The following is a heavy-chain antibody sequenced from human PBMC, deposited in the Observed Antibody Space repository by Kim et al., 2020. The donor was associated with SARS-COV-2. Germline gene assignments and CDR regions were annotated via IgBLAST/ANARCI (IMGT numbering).Heavy chain of an antibody. D-gene: IGHD3-3*01. Sequence: TNYAQKFQGRVTMTEDTSTDTAYMELSSLRSEDTAVYYCATEWSRWWFDPWGQGTLVTVSS. CDR2: T. CDR3: ATEWSRWWFDP. J-gene: IGHJ5*02. V-gene: IGHV1-24*01.